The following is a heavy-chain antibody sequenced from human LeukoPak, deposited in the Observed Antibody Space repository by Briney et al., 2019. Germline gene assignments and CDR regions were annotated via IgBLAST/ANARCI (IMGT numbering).Heavy chain of an antibody. J-gene: IGHJ6*03. V-gene: IGHV3-30*02. Sequence: GGSLRLSCAASGFTFTSYGMHWVRQAPGKGLEWVAFIRYDGSNKYYTDSVKGRFTISRDNAKNSLFLQMNSLRAEDTAVYYCARVLRYCSGGNCYSGGLGYMDVWGKGTTVTISS. CDR2: IRYDGSNK. CDR3: ARVLRYCSGGNCYSGGLGYMDV. CDR1: GFTFTSYG. D-gene: IGHD2-15*01.